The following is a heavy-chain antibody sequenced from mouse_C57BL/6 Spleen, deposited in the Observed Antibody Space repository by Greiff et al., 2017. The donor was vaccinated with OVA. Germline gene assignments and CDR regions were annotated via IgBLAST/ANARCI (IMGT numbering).Heavy chain of an antibody. Sequence: QVHVKQPGTELVKPGASVKLSCKASGYTFTSYWMHWVKQRPGQGLEWIGNINPSNGGTNYNEKFKSKATLTVDKSSSTAYMQLSSLTSEDSAVYYCAREDYGSSLDVWGTGTTVTVSS. J-gene: IGHJ1*03. CDR2: INPSNGGT. V-gene: IGHV1-53*01. D-gene: IGHD1-1*01. CDR3: AREDYGSSLDV. CDR1: GYTFTSYW.